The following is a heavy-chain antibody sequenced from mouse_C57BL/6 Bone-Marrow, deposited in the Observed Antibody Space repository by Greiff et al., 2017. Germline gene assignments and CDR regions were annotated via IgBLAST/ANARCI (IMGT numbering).Heavy chain of an antibody. J-gene: IGHJ2*01. CDR1: GYAFSSSW. CDR2: IYPGDGDT. D-gene: IGHD1-1*01. Sequence: QVQLKESGPELVKPGASVKISCKASGYAFSSSWMNWVKQRPGKGLEWIGRIYPGDGDTNYNGKFKGKATLTADKSSSTAYLQLSSLTSDDSAVYVDAIIPNYYGSSYPDYWGQGTTLTVSS. CDR3: AIIPNYYGSSYPDY. V-gene: IGHV1-82*01.